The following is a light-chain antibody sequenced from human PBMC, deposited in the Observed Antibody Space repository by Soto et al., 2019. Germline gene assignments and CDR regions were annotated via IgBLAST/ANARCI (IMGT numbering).Light chain of an antibody. J-gene: IGLJ1*01. V-gene: IGLV2-18*02. Sequence: QSALTQPPSVSGSPGQSVTISCTGTSSDVGSYNRVSWYQQPPGTAPKLMIYEVSNRPSGVPDRFSGSKSGNTASLTISGLQAEDEADYYWSTYTSSSTYVFGSGTKGTVL. CDR1: SSDVGSYNR. CDR2: EVS. CDR3: STYTSSSTYV.